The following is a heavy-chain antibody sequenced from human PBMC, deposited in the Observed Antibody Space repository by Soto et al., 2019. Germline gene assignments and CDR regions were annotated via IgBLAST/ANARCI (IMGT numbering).Heavy chain of an antibody. V-gene: IGHV4-59*08. CDR1: GDSISSYY. J-gene: IGHJ4*02. Sequence: SETLSLTCVVSGDSISSYYWSWIRQPPGKGLEWIGYIYYSGSTNYNPSLKSRVTISVDTSKNQFSLKLNSMTAADTAVYYCARHNYGSGSTYFDYWGQGILVTVS. CDR3: ARHNYGSGSTYFDY. D-gene: IGHD3-10*01. CDR2: IYYSGST.